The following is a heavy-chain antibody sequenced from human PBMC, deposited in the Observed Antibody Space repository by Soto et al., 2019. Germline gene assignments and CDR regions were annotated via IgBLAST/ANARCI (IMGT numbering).Heavy chain of an antibody. Sequence: EVQLVESGGDLVKPGGPLRLSCAASGFTFITAWMNWVRQAPGKGLEWVGRIKSKNDGGKTDHAAPVKGRFTISRDXSXXTVYLQMNSLRTEDTALYYCAADLPGHGGGYDFDYWGQGTPVTVSS. CDR2: IKSKNDGGKT. D-gene: IGHD2-15*01. V-gene: IGHV3-15*07. CDR3: AADLPGHGGGYDFDY. J-gene: IGHJ4*01. CDR1: GFTFITAW.